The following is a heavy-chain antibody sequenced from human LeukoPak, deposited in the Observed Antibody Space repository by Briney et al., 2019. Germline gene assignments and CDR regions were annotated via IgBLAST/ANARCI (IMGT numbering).Heavy chain of an antibody. Sequence: SETLSLTCTVSGGSISSYYWSWIRQPPGKGLEWIGYIYYSGSTNYNPSLKSRVTISVDTSKNQFSLKLSSVTAADTAVYYCARAEGYDSSGYFLFDYWGQGTLVTVSS. V-gene: IGHV4-59*01. CDR2: IYYSGST. J-gene: IGHJ4*02. D-gene: IGHD3-22*01. CDR1: GGSISSYY. CDR3: ARAEGYDSSGYFLFDY.